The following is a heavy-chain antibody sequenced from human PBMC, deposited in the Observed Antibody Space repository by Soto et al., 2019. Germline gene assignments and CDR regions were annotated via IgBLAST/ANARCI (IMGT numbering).Heavy chain of an antibody. J-gene: IGHJ6*02. CDR1: GYTFTSYG. CDR3: ARGKGYDILTGYYGSNRYYYYYGMDV. Sequence: ASVKVSCKASGYTFTSYGISWVRQAPGQGLEWMGWISAYNGNTNYAQKLQGRVTMTTDTSTSTAYMELRSLRSDDTAVYYCARGKGYDILTGYYGSNRYYYYYGMDVWGQGTTVTVSS. D-gene: IGHD3-9*01. CDR2: ISAYNGNT. V-gene: IGHV1-18*01.